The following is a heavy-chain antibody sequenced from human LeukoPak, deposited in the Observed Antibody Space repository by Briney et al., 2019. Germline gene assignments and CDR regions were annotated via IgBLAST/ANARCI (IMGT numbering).Heavy chain of an antibody. D-gene: IGHD2-2*01. Sequence: GGSLRLSCAASGFTFSSYSMNWVRQAPGKGLEWVSSISSSSSYIYYADPVKGRFTISRDNAKNSLYLQMNSLRAEDTAVYYCAREDCSSTSCYCDYWGQGTLVTVSS. CDR3: AREDCSSTSCYCDY. CDR1: GFTFSSYS. V-gene: IGHV3-21*01. J-gene: IGHJ4*02. CDR2: ISSSSSYI.